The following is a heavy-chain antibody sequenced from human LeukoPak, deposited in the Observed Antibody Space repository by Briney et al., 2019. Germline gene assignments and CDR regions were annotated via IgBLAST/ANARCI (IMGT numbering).Heavy chain of an antibody. D-gene: IGHD5-18*01. CDR1: GYTFTGYF. Sequence: ASVKVSCKASGYTFTGYFIHWVRQAPGQGLEWMGWINPNSGGTNYAQKFQGRVTMTRDTSISTAYMDLSRLRSDDTAVCYCAASTSYGYFDYWGQGTLVTVSS. V-gene: IGHV1-2*02. CDR2: INPNSGGT. CDR3: AASTSYGYFDY. J-gene: IGHJ4*02.